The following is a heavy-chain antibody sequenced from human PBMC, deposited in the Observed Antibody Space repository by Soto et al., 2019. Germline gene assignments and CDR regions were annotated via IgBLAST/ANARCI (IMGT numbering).Heavy chain of an antibody. CDR3: AAGWGFGELLSPFDY. J-gene: IGHJ4*02. V-gene: IGHV4-39*01. CDR1: GGSISSSSYY. D-gene: IGHD3-10*01. CDR2: IYYSGST. Sequence: QLQLQESGPGLVKPSETLSLTCTVSGGSISSSSYYWGWIRQPPGKGLEWIGSIYYSGSTYYNPSLKSRVTISVDTSKNQFSLKLSSVTAADTAVYYCAAGWGFGELLSPFDYWGQGTLVTVSS.